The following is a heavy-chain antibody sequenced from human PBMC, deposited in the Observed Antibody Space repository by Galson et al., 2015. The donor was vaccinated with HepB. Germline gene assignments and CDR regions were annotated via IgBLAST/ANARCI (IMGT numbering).Heavy chain of an antibody. CDR3: AKDKRRGSYLDAFDI. J-gene: IGHJ3*02. CDR1: GFTFSSYG. D-gene: IGHD1-26*01. CDR2: ISYDGSNK. Sequence: SLRLSCAASGFTFSSYGMHWVRQAPGKGLEWVAVISYDGSNKYYADSVKGRFTISRDNSKNTLYLQMNSLRAEDTAVYYCAKDKRRGSYLDAFDIWGQGTMVTVSS. V-gene: IGHV3-30*18.